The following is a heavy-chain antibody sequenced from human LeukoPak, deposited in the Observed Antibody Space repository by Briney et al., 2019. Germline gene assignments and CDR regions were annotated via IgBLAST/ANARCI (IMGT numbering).Heavy chain of an antibody. Sequence: GGSLRLSCAASGFTFSSYGMHWVRQAPGKGLEWVAFIRYDGSNKYYADSVKGRFTISRDNSKNTLYLQMYSLRAEDTAVYYCAKDPDYYDSSGYYYFDYWGQGTLVTVSS. CDR1: GFTFSSYG. CDR3: AKDPDYYDSSGYYYFDY. CDR2: IRYDGSNK. V-gene: IGHV3-30*02. J-gene: IGHJ4*02. D-gene: IGHD3-22*01.